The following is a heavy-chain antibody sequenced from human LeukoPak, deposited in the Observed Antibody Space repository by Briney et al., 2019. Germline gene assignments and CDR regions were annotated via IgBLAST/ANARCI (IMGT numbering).Heavy chain of an antibody. CDR2: INPNSGGT. CDR3: ARDSCSSTSCYDIQGNWFDP. J-gene: IGHJ5*02. Sequence: ASVTVSCKASGYTFTGYYMHWLRQAPGQGLEWMGWINPNSGGTNYAQKFQGRVTMNRDTYISTAYMELSRLRSDDTAVYYCARDSCSSTSCYDIQGNWFDPWGQGTLVSVSS. CDR1: GYTFTGYY. D-gene: IGHD2-2*01. V-gene: IGHV1-2*02.